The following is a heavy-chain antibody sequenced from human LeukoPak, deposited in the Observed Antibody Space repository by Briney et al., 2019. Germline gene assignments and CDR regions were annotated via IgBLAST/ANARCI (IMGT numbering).Heavy chain of an antibody. D-gene: IGHD3-10*01. V-gene: IGHV4-39*07. CDR2: IYYSGST. CDR1: GGSISSSSYY. Sequence: SETLSLTCTVSGGSISSSSYYWGWIRQPPGKGLEWIGSIYYSGSTYYNPSLKSRVTISVDTSKNQFSLKLSSVTAADTAVYYCARARITMVRGVRSYYFDYWGQGTLVTVSS. J-gene: IGHJ4*02. CDR3: ARARITMVRGVRSYYFDY.